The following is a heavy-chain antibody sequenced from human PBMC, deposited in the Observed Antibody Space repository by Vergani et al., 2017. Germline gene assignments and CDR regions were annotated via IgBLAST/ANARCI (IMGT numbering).Heavy chain of an antibody. CDR2: IKSDGSIT. J-gene: IGHJ5*01. V-gene: IGHV3-74*01. CDR1: GFSFSGYW. Sequence: EVQLVESGGGLIHPGGSLRLSCEGSGFSFSGYWMHWVRQSPEKGLVWVSRIKSDGSITNYADSVKGRFTISRDNAKNTLYLEMNSLRGDDTAIYYCVRARGSGSCFMSNGFHSWGQGTLVTVSS. CDR3: VRARGSGSCFMSNGFHS. D-gene: IGHD5-12*01.